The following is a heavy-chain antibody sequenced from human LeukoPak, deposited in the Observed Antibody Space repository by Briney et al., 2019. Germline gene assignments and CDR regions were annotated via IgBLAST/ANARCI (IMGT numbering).Heavy chain of an antibody. V-gene: IGHV5-51*01. CDR3: VRQYTIFGVVIFDN. D-gene: IGHD3-3*01. Sequence: GESLKISCKGSGYSFTSYWIGWVRQMPGKGLEWMGIIYPGDSDTRYSPSFQGQVTISADKSISTAYLQWSSLKASDTAIYYCVRQYTIFGVVIFDNWGQGTRVTVSS. CDR2: IYPGDSDT. CDR1: GYSFTSYW. J-gene: IGHJ4*02.